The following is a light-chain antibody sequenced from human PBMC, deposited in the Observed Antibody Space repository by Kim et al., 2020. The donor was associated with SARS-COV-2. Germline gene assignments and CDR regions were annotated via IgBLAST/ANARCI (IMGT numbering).Light chain of an antibody. J-gene: IGLJ3*02. Sequence: QSVLTQPPSASGTPGQRVTISCSGSSSNIGSNTVNWFQQLPGTAPKVLIHNDNQRPSGVPDRFSGSKSGTSASLAISGLQSEDEADYYCASWDDRLYGWVFGGGTQLTVL. CDR1: SSNIGSNT. CDR3: ASWDDRLYGWV. V-gene: IGLV1-44*01. CDR2: NDN.